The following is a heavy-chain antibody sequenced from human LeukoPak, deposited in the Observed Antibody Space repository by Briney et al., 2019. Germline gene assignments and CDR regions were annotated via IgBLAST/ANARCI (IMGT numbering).Heavy chain of an antibody. V-gene: IGHV1-2*02. CDR2: INPNSGGT. CDR3: ARERVSSGWSPDAFDI. CDR1: GYTFTGYY. D-gene: IGHD6-19*01. Sequence: GASVKVSCKASGYTFTGYYMHWVRQAPGQGLEWMGWINPNSGGTNYAQKFQGRVTMTRDTSISTAYMELSRLRSDDTAVYYCARERVSSGWSPDAFDIWGQGTMVTVSS. J-gene: IGHJ3*02.